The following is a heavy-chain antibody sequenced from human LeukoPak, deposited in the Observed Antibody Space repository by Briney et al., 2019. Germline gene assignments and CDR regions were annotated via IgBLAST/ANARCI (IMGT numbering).Heavy chain of an antibody. D-gene: IGHD3-22*01. CDR3: ARFTMIVV. J-gene: IGHJ4*02. V-gene: IGHV1-69*13. CDR2: IIPIFGTA. Sequence: SVKVSCKASGYTFTSYGISWVRQAPGQGLEWMGGIIPIFGTANYAQKFQGRVTITADESTSTAYMELSSLRSEDTAVYYCARFTMIVVWGQGTLVTVSS. CDR1: GYTFTSYG.